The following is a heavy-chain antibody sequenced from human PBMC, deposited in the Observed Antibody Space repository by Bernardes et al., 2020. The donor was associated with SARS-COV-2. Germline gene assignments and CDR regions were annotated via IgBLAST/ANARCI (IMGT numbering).Heavy chain of an antibody. CDR3: ATERQSLTVFGVGHDAFDF. CDR2: VSWDGSTT. J-gene: IGHJ3*01. V-gene: IGHV3-43*01. CDR1: GFTFEDYT. Sequence: GGSLRLSRAASGFTFEDYTMHWVHQVPGKGLEWVSLVSWDGSTTNYADSVKGRFIISRDSSRNTVHLQMDSLRKEDTALYYCATERQSLTVFGVGHDAFDFWGQGTMVTVSS. D-gene: IGHD3-3*01.